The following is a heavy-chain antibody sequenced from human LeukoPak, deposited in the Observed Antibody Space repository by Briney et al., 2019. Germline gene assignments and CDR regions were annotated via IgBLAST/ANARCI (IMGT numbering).Heavy chain of an antibody. CDR2: ISGSGGST. D-gene: IGHD5-12*01. J-gene: IGHJ4*02. Sequence: PGGSLRLSCAASGFTFSTYTMSWVRQAPGKGLEWVSAISGSGGSTYYADSVKGRFTISRDNSKNTLYLQMNSLRAEDTAVYYCAKGVYSGYDFLDYWGQGTLVTVSS. V-gene: IGHV3-23*01. CDR3: AKGVYSGYDFLDY. CDR1: GFTFSTYT.